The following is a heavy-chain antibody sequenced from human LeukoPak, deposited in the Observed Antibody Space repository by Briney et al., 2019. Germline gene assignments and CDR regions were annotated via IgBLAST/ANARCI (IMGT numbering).Heavy chain of an antibody. V-gene: IGHV4-39*01. J-gene: IGHJ4*02. CDR3: ARRGYDSSGYYRNY. D-gene: IGHD3-22*01. Sequence: SETLSLTCTVSGGSISSSSYYWGWIRQPPGKGLKWIGSIYYSGSTYYNPSLKSRVTISVDTSKNQFSLKLSSVTAADTAVYYCARRGYDSSGYYRNYWGQGTLVTVSS. CDR1: GGSISSSSYY. CDR2: IYYSGST.